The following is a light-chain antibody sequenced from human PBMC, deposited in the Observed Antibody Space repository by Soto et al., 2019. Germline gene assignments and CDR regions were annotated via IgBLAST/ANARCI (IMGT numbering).Light chain of an antibody. V-gene: IGKV1-33*01. CDR2: DVS. CDR3: QQYHKAPVT. CDR1: QDVNNS. Sequence: DIQMTQSPSSLSASVGDRVTITCQARQDVNNSLNWYQQKPRKAPNLLIYDVSNLGTEVPSRFSGSGSGTDFTFTISRLQPEDIGTYYCQQYHKAPVTFGQGTRLEIK. J-gene: IGKJ5*01.